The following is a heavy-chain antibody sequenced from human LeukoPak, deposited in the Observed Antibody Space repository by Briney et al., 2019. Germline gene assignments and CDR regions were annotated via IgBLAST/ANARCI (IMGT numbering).Heavy chain of an antibody. J-gene: IGHJ5*02. CDR2: INPNSGGT. D-gene: IGHD3-3*01. V-gene: IGHV1-2*02. CDR3: ARSHGGITIRNLFDP. Sequence: ASVKVSCKASGYTFTGYYMHWVRQAPGQGLEWMGWINPNSGGTNYAQKFQGRVTMTRDTSISTAYMELSRLRSDDTAVYYCARSHGGITIRNLFDPWGQGTLVTVSS. CDR1: GYTFTGYY.